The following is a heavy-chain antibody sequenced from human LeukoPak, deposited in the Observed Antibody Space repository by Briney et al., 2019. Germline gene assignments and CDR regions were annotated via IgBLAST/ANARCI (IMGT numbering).Heavy chain of an antibody. Sequence: SETLSLTCTVSGGSISSYYWSWIRQPPGKGLEWIGYIYYSGSTNYNPSLKSRVTISVDTSKNQFSLKLSSVTAADTAVYYCARRRGGRDNEAFDFWGQGTMVTVSS. J-gene: IGHJ3*01. CDR1: GGSISSYY. D-gene: IGHD2-21*02. V-gene: IGHV4-59*01. CDR2: IYYSGST. CDR3: ARRRGGRDNEAFDF.